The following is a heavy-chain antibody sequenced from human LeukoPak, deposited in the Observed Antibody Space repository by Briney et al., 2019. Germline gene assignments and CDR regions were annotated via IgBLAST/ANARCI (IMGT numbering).Heavy chain of an antibody. Sequence: TSETLSLTCTVSGGSISSGGYYWSWIRQHPGKGLEWIGYIYYSGSTYYNPSLKSRVTISVDTSKNQFSLKLSSVTAADTAVYYCARGVAFSREYFQHWGQGTLVTVSS. CDR1: GGSISSGGYY. J-gene: IGHJ1*01. CDR3: ARGVAFSREYFQH. V-gene: IGHV4-31*03. D-gene: IGHD2-15*01. CDR2: IYYSGST.